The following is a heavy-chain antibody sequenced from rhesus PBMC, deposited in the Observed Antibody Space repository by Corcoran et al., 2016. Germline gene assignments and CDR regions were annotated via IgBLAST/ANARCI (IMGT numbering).Heavy chain of an antibody. CDR1: GYTFSDYY. V-gene: IGHV1-111*02. CDR3: ATSKGHYYGLNS. Sequence: EVQLVQSGAEVKKPGASVKISSKASGYTFSDYYLHWVRPGPGKGLEWMGRIDPEDGEVKYAQKFQDRVTITADTSTDTAYMELSSLRSEDTAVYYCATSKGHYYGLNSWCQGVVVTVSS. J-gene: IGHJ6*01. CDR2: IDPEDGEV.